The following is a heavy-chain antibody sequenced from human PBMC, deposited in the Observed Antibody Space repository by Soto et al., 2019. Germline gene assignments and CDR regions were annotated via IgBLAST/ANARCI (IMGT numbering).Heavy chain of an antibody. CDR2: IYYSGST. Sequence: SETLSLTCTVSGGSISSGGYYWSWIRQHPGKGLEWIGSIYYSGSTYYNPSLKSRVTISVDTSKNQFSLKLSSVTAADTAVYYCARLDTRGGYYFDYWGQGTLVTVSS. V-gene: IGHV4-39*01. J-gene: IGHJ4*02. CDR3: ARLDTRGGYYFDY. CDR1: GGSISSGGYY. D-gene: IGHD3-10*01.